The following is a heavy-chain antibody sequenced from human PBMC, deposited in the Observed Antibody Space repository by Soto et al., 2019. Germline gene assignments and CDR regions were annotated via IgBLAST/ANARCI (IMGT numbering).Heavy chain of an antibody. CDR1: GFTFNDYY. D-gene: IGHD1-26*01. Sequence: QVQLVESGGGLVKPGGSLRLSCAASGFTFNDYYMTWFRQAPGKGLEWLSCISTTGSYTNYADSVKDRFTISRDNAENSLFLQMDSLRDEDTAVYYCARIVGARLNDYWGQGTLVTVSS. V-gene: IGHV3-11*05. CDR3: ARIVGARLNDY. CDR2: ISTTGSYT. J-gene: IGHJ4*02.